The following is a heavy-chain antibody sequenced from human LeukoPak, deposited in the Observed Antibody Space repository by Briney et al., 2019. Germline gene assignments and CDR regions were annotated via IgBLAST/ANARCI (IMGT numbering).Heavy chain of an antibody. CDR2: LYSGGNT. J-gene: IGHJ3*01. CDR1: GFTVNNIY. V-gene: IGHV3-66*01. CDR3: ARAVAYYCVSGNYYPGAFDV. D-gene: IGHD3-10*01. Sequence: GGSLRLSCAASGFTVNNIYMTSVRQAPGKGLEWVSVLYSGGNTYYADSAKGRFTISRANSKNTLYLQMNSLRADDTAVYCCARAVAYYCVSGNYYPGAFDVWGRGTMVTVSS.